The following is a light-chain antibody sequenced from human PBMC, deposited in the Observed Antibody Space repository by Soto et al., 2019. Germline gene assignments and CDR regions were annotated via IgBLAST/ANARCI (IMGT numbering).Light chain of an antibody. J-gene: IGLJ2*01. V-gene: IGLV2-8*01. Sequence: QSVLTQPPSASGSPGQSVTISCTGTSSDVGGYNYVSWYQQHPGKAPKLMIYEVSKRPSGVPDRFSGSKSGNTASLTVSGLQDEDEADYYCSSYAGSKNFYVVFGGGTKLTVL. CDR1: SSDVGGYNY. CDR3: SSYAGSKNFYVV. CDR2: EVS.